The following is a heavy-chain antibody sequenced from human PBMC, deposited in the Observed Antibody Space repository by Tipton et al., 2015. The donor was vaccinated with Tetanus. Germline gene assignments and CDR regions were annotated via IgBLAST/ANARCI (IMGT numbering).Heavy chain of an antibody. J-gene: IGHJ4*02. CDR2: IYHTGNT. Sequence: TLSLTCTVSGDSISSSDYYWGWIRQPPGKGLEWIGSIYHTGNTYYNPSLKSRATVSVDTAKNQFSLMLSSVTSRDTAVYYCATVPTIAFTGTALGGYWGQGTLVTVSS. D-gene: IGHD3-3*02. V-gene: IGHV4-39*01. CDR1: GDSISSSDYY. CDR3: ATVPTIAFTGTALGGY.